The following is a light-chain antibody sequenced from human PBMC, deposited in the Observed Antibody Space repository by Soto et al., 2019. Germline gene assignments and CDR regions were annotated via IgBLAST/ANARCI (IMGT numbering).Light chain of an antibody. CDR2: AAS. V-gene: IGKV1-39*01. Sequence: DIQMPQSHPPLSPSGGVGVSVXIRGQASQGISSYLNWYQQKPGKAPKLLIYAASSLQSGVPSRFSGSGSGTDFTLTISSLQPEDFATYYCQQSYSTLWTFGQGTKVDI. CDR1: QGISSY. J-gene: IGKJ1*01. CDR3: QQSYSTLWT.